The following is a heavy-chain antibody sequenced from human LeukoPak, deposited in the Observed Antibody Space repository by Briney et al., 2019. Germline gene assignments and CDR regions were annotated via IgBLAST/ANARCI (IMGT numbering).Heavy chain of an antibody. CDR1: GFTFDDYA. CDR3: ARNSPHYSSSPYYYYGMDV. J-gene: IGHJ6*02. Sequence: GGSLRLSCAASGFTFDDYAMHWVRQAPGKGLEWVAGVSWNSGTIAYADSVKGRFTISRDNAKNSLYLQMNSLRTEDTALYYCARNSPHYSSSPYYYYGMDVWGQGTTVNVSS. CDR2: VSWNSGTI. V-gene: IGHV3-9*01. D-gene: IGHD6-6*01.